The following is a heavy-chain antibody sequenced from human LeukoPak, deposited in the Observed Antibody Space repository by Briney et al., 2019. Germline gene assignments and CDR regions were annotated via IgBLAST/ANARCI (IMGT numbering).Heavy chain of an antibody. CDR2: ISYDGSNK. J-gene: IGHJ4*02. V-gene: IGHV3-30-3*01. D-gene: IGHD1-26*01. CDR1: GFTFSNYA. Sequence: GGSLRLSCAASGFTFSNYAMHWVRQAPGKGLEWVAGISYDGSNKYYADAVTGRFTISRDNSKNTLYLQLDSLRTEDTALYSCASVYYSGSYYPFDYWGQGTLVTVSS. CDR3: ASVYYSGSYYPFDY.